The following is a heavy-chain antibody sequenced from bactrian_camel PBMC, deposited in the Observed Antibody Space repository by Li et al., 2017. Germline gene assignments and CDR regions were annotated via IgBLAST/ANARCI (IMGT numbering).Heavy chain of an antibody. D-gene: IGHD5*01. V-gene: IGHV3S53*01. Sequence: HVQLVESGGGSVQAGGSLRLSCADSGYSGTAYCMGWFRQGSGKEREGVAAIDSDGSTNYTDSVKGRFSISVDNAKNTLYLQMNSLKPEDTAMYYCAADLAPVGWRNEDGLPGPGDPGHRL. J-gene: IGHJ4*01. CDR3: AADLAPVGWRNEDGL. CDR1: GYSGTAYC. CDR2: IDSDGST.